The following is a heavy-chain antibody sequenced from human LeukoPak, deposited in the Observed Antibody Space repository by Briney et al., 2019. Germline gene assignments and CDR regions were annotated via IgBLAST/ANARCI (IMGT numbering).Heavy chain of an antibody. CDR1: GFTFSSCA. D-gene: IGHD6-13*01. J-gene: IGHJ4*02. V-gene: IGHV3-23*01. Sequence: PGGSLRLSCAASGFTFSSCAMSWVRQAPGKGLEWVSDVTSSGSRTYYADSVKGRFTISRDNSKNTLYLQMNSLRAEDAAVYYCANSWYPDYWGQGTLVTVSS. CDR3: ANSWYPDY. CDR2: VTSSGSRT.